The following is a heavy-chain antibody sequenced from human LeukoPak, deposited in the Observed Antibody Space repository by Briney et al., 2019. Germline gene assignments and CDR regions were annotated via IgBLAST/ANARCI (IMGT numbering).Heavy chain of an antibody. Sequence: GGSLRLSCAASGFTFSSYAMSWVRQAPGKGLEWVSAISGSGGSTYYADSVKGRLTISRGNSKNTLYLQMNSLRAEDTAVYYCTKVFEVVVPAADFDYWGQGTLVTVSS. V-gene: IGHV3-23*01. J-gene: IGHJ4*02. CDR1: GFTFSSYA. CDR2: ISGSGGST. D-gene: IGHD2-2*01. CDR3: TKVFEVVVPAADFDY.